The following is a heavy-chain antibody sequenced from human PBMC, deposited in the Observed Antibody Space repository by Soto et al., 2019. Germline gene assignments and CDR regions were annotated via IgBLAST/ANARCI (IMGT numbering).Heavy chain of an antibody. V-gene: IGHV3-33*01. J-gene: IGHJ4*02. CDR3: ARDGGWPRGNFDC. Sequence: QVQLVESGGGVVQPGRSLRLSCAASGFTFSSYGMHWVRQAPGKGLEWVAVIWYDGSNKYYADSVKGRFTISRDNSKNTLYLQMNSLRAEDTAVYYCARDGGWPRGNFDCWGQGTLVTVSS. D-gene: IGHD3-16*01. CDR1: GFTFSSYG. CDR2: IWYDGSNK.